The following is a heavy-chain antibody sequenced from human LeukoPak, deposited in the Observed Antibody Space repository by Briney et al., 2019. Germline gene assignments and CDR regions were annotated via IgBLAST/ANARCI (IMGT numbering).Heavy chain of an antibody. V-gene: IGHV3-48*04. CDR3: AREMYYYDYVWGSYRQPFDY. J-gene: IGHJ4*02. CDR2: ISSSSSTI. D-gene: IGHD3-16*02. CDR1: GFTFSSYA. Sequence: PGGSLRLSCAASGFTFSSYAMSWVRQAPGKGLEWVSYISSSSSTIYYADSVKGRFTISRDNAKNSLYLQMNSLRAEDTAVYYCAREMYYYDYVWGSYRQPFDYWGQGTLVTVSS.